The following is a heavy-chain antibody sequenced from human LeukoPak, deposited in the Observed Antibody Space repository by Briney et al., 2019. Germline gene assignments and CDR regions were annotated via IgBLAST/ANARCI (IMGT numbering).Heavy chain of an antibody. CDR2: ISAYNGNT. Sequence: ASVKVSCKASGYTFTSYGISWVRQAPGQGLEWMGWISAYNGNTNYAQKLRGRVTMTTDTSTSTAYMELRSLRSDDTAVYYCARSHFDGAFLSGNDWFDPWGQGTLVTVSS. J-gene: IGHJ5*02. V-gene: IGHV1-18*01. CDR3: ARSHFDGAFLSGNDWFDP. D-gene: IGHD1-1*01. CDR1: GYTFTSYG.